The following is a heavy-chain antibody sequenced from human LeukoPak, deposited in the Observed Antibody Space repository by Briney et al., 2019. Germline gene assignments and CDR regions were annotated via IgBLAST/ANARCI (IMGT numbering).Heavy chain of an antibody. J-gene: IGHJ4*02. CDR2: INPSGGST. CDR1: GYTFTSYY. V-gene: IGHV1-46*01. D-gene: IGHD7-27*01. Sequence: AASVKVSCKASGYTFTSYYMHWVRQAPGQGLEWMGIINPSGGSTSYAQKFQDRVTMTRDTSTSTVYMELSSLRAEDTAVYYCARESLGTAYDYWGQGTLVTVSS. CDR3: ARESLGTAYDY.